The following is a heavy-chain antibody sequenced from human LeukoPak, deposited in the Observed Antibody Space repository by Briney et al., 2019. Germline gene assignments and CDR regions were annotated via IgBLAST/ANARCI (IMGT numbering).Heavy chain of an antibody. J-gene: IGHJ3*02. V-gene: IGHV3-7*03. CDR1: GFTFTSYW. Sequence: GGSLRLSCAASGFTFTSYWMTWVRQAPGKGLEWLTNINEDGSVKHYVDSVRGRFTISRDNAKSSLYLQMNSLRAEDTAVYYCARVYYCSGGSCYGRGAFDIWGQGTMVTVSS. D-gene: IGHD2-15*01. CDR3: ARVYYCSGGSCYGRGAFDI. CDR2: INEDGSVK.